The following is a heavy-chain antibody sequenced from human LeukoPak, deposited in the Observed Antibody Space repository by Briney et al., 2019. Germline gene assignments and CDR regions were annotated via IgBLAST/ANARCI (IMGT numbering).Heavy chain of an antibody. CDR2: ISHDGTVT. D-gene: IGHD6-19*01. Sequence: GGSLRLSCAASGFTFSTYVMHWVRQAPGKGLMWVSRISHDGTVTSYGDSVRGRFTVSRDNAKNTLYLQMNSLRDEDTAVYYCARTYGSGCPGALWGQGTLVTVSS. CDR3: ARTYGSGCPGAL. CDR1: GFTFSTYV. V-gene: IGHV3-74*03. J-gene: IGHJ4*02.